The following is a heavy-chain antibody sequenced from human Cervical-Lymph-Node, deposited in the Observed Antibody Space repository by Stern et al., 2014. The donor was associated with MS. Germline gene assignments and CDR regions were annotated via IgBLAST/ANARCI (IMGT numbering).Heavy chain of an antibody. CDR1: GYTFTMFG. CDR3: ARVDYYESSGFFMY. CDR2: ISPYTSNT. J-gene: IGHJ4*02. V-gene: IGHV1-18*01. D-gene: IGHD3-22*01. Sequence: VQLVQYGPEVKKPGASVRVPCKASGYTFTMFGLSWVRQAPGQGLEWMGWISPYTSNTNFAEKFQGRVTLTTDTSTDTAYMELRNLKSDDTAVYYCARVDYYESSGFFMYWGQGTLVTVSS.